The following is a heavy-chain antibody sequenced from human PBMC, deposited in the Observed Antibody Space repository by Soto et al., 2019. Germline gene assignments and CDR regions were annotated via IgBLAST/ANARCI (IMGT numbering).Heavy chain of an antibody. CDR2: IWYAGRNK. Sequence: QVQLLESGGGVVQPGGSLRLSCATSGFTFSNYGLHWVRQAPGKGFEWLAGIWYAGRNKYYSDSIKGRFTISRDNSKNTLFLQMNKMRVEETAMYYCAGEDIDPADDAFDVWGQGTMVVVSS. J-gene: IGHJ3*01. V-gene: IGHV3-33*01. CDR3: AGEDIDPADDAFDV. CDR1: GFTFSNYG.